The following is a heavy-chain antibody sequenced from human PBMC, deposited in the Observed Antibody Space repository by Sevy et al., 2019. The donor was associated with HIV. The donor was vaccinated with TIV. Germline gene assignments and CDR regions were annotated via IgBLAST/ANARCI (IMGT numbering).Heavy chain of an antibody. D-gene: IGHD3-22*01. J-gene: IGHJ3*02. CDR1: GFTVGSNY. CDR2: IYSGVTT. Sequence: GGSLRLSCAASGFTVGSNYMSWVRQAPGKGLEWVSIIYSGVTTSYADSVKGRFTISRDNSKNTLYLQMNSLRAEDTAVYYCARVSVYYYESSGYYTTGNAFDIWGQGTMVTVSS. CDR3: ARVSVYYYESSGYYTTGNAFDI. V-gene: IGHV3-53*01.